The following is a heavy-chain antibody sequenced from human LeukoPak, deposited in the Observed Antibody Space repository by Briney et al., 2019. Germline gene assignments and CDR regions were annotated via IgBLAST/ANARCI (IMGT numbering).Heavy chain of an antibody. CDR2: IGPTSTKN. D-gene: IGHD3-16*01. J-gene: IGHJ5*02. Sequence: PGGSLRLSWAASGFKFSDSYMSWIRQAPGKGLEWISYIGPTSTKNSYADSVEGRFTISRDNDRNSLYLQMDSLKDGDTAIYYCARGGHWFDPWGQGTLVTVSS. V-gene: IGHV3-11*04. CDR1: GFKFSDSY. CDR3: ARGGHWFDP.